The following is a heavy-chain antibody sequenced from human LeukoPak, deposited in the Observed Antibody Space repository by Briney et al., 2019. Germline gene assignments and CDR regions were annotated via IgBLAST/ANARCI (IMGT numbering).Heavy chain of an antibody. D-gene: IGHD6-19*01. CDR3: ARARGSSGWLIDY. CDR2: IYYRVTS. Sequence: SETLSLTCTVSGDSISTYYWSWIRQPPGKGLEWIGYIYYRVTSDYNPSLKSRVTMSVDTSKNQFSLKLSSVTAADTAVYYCARARGSSGWLIDYWGQGTLVTVSS. V-gene: IGHV4-59*01. J-gene: IGHJ4*02. CDR1: GDSISTYY.